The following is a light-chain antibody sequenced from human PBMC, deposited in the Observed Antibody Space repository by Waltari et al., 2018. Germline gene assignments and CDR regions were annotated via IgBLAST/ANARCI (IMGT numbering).Light chain of an antibody. CDR3: QQYYSTLSWT. Sequence: DIVMTQSPDSLAVSLGERATINCKSSQSVLYSSNKKNYLAWYQQKPGQSPKLLIYWASTRESGVPDRCSGSGSGTDFTLTISSLQAEDVAVYYCQQYYSTLSWTFGQGTKVEIK. CDR2: WAS. V-gene: IGKV4-1*01. CDR1: QSVLYSSNKKNY. J-gene: IGKJ1*01.